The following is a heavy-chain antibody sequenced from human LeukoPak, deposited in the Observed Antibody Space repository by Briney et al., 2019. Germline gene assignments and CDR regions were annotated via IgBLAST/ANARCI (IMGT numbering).Heavy chain of an antibody. CDR2: ISDSGGRT. CDR3: AKRGVVIRVILVGFHKEAYYFDS. J-gene: IGHJ4*02. CDR1: GITLSNYG. V-gene: IGHV3-23*01. Sequence: GGSLRLSCAVSGITLSNYGMSWVRQAPGKGLEWVAGISDSGGRTNYADSVKGRFTISRDNPKNTLYLQMTSLRAEDTAVYFCAKRGVVIRVILVGFHKEAYYFDSWGQGALVTVSS. D-gene: IGHD3-22*01.